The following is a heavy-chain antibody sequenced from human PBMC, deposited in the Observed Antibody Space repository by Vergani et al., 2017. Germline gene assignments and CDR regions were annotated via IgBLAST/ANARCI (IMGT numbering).Heavy chain of an antibody. V-gene: IGHV1-69*06. J-gene: IGHJ6*02. CDR2: IIPIFGTA. Sequence: QVQLVQSGAEVKKPGSSVKVSCKASGGTFSSYAISWVRQAPGQGLEWMGGIIPIFGTANYAQKFQGRVPITADKSTSTAYMELSSLRSEDTAVYYCASDPLXYCSSTSCYWGDSYGMDVWGQGTTVTVSS. D-gene: IGHD2-2*01. CDR1: GGTFSSYA. CDR3: ASDPLXYCSSTSCYWGDSYGMDV.